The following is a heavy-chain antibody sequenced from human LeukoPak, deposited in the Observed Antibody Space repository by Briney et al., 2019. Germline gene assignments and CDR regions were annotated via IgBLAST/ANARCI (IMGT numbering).Heavy chain of an antibody. CDR2: VKTSGGAA. D-gene: IGHD3-22*01. V-gene: IGHV3-23*01. Sequence: GSLRLSCAASGFTFSTSAMGWVRQAPGKGLEWVSVVKTSGGAANYADSVKGRFTVSRDNSKNTLYLQMNSLRAEDTAVYYCAKDFWRFDSTGYYYFDYWGQGTLVTVSS. CDR3: AKDFWRFDSTGYYYFDY. CDR1: GFTFSTSA. J-gene: IGHJ4*02.